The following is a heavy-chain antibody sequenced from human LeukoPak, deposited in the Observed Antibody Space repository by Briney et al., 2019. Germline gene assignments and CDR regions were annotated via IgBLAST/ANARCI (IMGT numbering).Heavy chain of an antibody. V-gene: IGHV4-4*09. J-gene: IGHJ4*02. D-gene: IGHD3-3*01. Sequence: SETLSLTCTVSGGSISSYYWSWIRQPPGRGLEWIGYIYTSGNTNYNPSLKSRVTLSVDTSKNQFPLKLSSVTAADTAVYYCARHFGPHYFDYWGQGTLVTVSS. CDR3: ARHFGPHYFDY. CDR2: IYTSGNT. CDR1: GGSISSYY.